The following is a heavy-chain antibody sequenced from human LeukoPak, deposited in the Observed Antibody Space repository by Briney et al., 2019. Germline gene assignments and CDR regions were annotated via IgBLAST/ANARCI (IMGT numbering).Heavy chain of an antibody. CDR1: GGSISSSSYY. V-gene: IGHV4-39*07. Sequence: SETLSLTCTVSGGSISSSSYYWGWIRQPPGKGLEWIGSIYYSGSTYYNPSLKSRVTISVDTSKNQFSLKLSSVTAADTAVYYCASQLRPTAFDIWGQGTMVTVSS. J-gene: IGHJ3*02. D-gene: IGHD1-26*01. CDR2: IYYSGST. CDR3: ASQLRPTAFDI.